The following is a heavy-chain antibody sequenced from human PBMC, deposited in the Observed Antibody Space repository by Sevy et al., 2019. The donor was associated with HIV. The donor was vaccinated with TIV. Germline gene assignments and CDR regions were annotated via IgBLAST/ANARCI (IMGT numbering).Heavy chain of an antibody. CDR2: ITGSGDKI. CDR3: AKGDRSFYGIDV. CDR1: GFTFRSYT. V-gene: IGHV3-23*01. Sequence: GGSLRLSCVVSGFTFRSYTMTWVRQAPGKGLEWVSTITGSGDKIYYADSVKGRFTISRDNSRNTLYLQMSSLRAADTAVYYCAKGDRSFYGIDVWGQGTTVTVSS. D-gene: IGHD2-15*01. J-gene: IGHJ6*02.